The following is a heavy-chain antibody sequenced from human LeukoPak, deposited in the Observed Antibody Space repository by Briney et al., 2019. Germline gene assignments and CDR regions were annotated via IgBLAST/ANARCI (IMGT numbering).Heavy chain of an antibody. D-gene: IGHD2-2*01. J-gene: IGHJ2*01. V-gene: IGHV5-51*01. Sequence: ESLDISCEGSGYTFTKYWIGWVRQMPGKGLEWMGIIHPGDSHTWYSPSFQGQVTISADKSISMAYLQWSSLKASDTAMYFCARQPGMTAKSWYFDLWGRGTLDTVSS. CDR2: IHPGDSHT. CDR3: ARQPGMTAKSWYFDL. CDR1: GYTFTKYW.